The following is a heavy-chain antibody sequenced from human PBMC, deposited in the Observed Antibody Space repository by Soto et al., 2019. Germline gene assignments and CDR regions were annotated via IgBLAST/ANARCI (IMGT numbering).Heavy chain of an antibody. V-gene: IGHV3-23*01. D-gene: IGHD2-2*01. CDR2: ISYSGDGT. J-gene: IGHJ6*03. CDR1: GFTFSSYA. Sequence: PGGSLRLSCAASGFTFSSYAMSWVRQAPGKGLEWVSSISYSGDGTYYADSVKGRFTISRDNSKNTLYLQMNSLRAEDTAVYYCAKGGNCSSTSCYGPRYTGNNTYYYYMDVWGKGTTVTVSS. CDR3: AKGGNCSSTSCYGPRYTGNNTYYYYMDV.